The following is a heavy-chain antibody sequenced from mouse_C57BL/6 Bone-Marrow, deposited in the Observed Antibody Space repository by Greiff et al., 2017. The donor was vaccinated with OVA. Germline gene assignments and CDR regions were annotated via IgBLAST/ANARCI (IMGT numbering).Heavy chain of an antibody. CDR2: IYPSDSET. J-gene: IGHJ2*01. CDR1: GYTFTSYW. V-gene: IGHV1-61*01. D-gene: IGHD1-1*01. Sequence: VQLQQPGAELVRPGSSVKLSCKASGYTFTSYWMDWVQQRPGQGLEWIGNIYPSDSETHYNQKFKDKATLTVDKSSSTAYMQLSSLTSEDSAVYYCARGVYYGSSYWGQGTTLTVSA. CDR3: ARGVYYGSSY.